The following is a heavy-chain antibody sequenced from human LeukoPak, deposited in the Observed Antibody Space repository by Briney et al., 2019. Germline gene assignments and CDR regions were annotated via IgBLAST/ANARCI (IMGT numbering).Heavy chain of an antibody. CDR1: GFTFSNYW. J-gene: IGHJ3*02. Sequence: GGSLRLSCAASGFTFSNYWMTWVRQVPGKGLEWEASIKEDGSDRYNVDSVKGRFTISRDNAKNSLSLQMSSLRAEDTAVYYCASTLTFDNWGLGILVTVSS. V-gene: IGHV3-7*01. CDR3: ASTLTFDN. CDR2: IKEDGSDR.